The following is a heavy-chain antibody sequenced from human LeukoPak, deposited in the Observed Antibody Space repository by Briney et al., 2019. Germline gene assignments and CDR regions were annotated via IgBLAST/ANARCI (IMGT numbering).Heavy chain of an antibody. D-gene: IGHD1-26*01. CDR1: GFTFSSYG. CDR3: ARAWSLRYFDY. V-gene: IGHV3-30*03. Sequence: PGGSLRLSCAASGFTFSSYGMHWVRQAPGKGLEWVAVISYDGSNKYYADSVKGRFTISRDNSKNTLYLQMNSLRAEDTAVYYCARAWSLRYFDYWGQGTLVTVSS. J-gene: IGHJ4*02. CDR2: ISYDGSNK.